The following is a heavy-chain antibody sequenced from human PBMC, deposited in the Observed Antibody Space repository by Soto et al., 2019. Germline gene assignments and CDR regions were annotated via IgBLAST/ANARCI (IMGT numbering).Heavy chain of an antibody. Sequence: GGSLRLSCAASGFTFRNYAMSWARQAPEKGLEWVSAISGSGGTTHYADSVKGRFTISRDNSKNTLYLQMNSLRVEDTAVYYCAKDRSSTSCYAFDYWGQGSLVTVSS. CDR3: AKDRSSTSCYAFDY. J-gene: IGHJ4*02. D-gene: IGHD2-2*01. V-gene: IGHV3-23*01. CDR1: GFTFRNYA. CDR2: ISGSGGTT.